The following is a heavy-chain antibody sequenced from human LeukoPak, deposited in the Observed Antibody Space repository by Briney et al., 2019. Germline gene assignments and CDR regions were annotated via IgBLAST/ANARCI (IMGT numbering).Heavy chain of an antibody. CDR1: GFTFSSYA. CDR2: ISGSGGST. Sequence: GGSLRLSCAASGFTFSSYAMSWVRQAPGKGLEWVSAISGSGGSTYYADSVKGRFTISRDNSKNTLYLQMNSLRAEDTAVYYCANVGAVQLWSNWGQGTLVTASS. CDR3: ANVGAVQLWSN. D-gene: IGHD5-18*01. J-gene: IGHJ4*02. V-gene: IGHV3-23*01.